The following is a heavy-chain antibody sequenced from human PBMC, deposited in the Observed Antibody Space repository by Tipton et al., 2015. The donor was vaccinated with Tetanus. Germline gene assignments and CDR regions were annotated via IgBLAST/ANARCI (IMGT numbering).Heavy chain of an antibody. J-gene: IGHJ4*02. Sequence: GVSLGSGDHYWTWIRQSPGKGLEWIGYISHNGAAYYNPSLKSRVVISVDTSKNQFSLRLNSVTAADTAVFYCARVFGNNGYYLNFDYWGQGALVTVSS. D-gene: IGHD3-3*01. CDR3: ARVFGNNGYYLNFDY. CDR1: GVSLGSGDHY. CDR2: ISHNGAA. V-gene: IGHV4-30-4*01.